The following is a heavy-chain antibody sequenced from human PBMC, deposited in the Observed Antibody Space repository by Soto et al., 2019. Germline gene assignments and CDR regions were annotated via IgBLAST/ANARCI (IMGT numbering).Heavy chain of an antibody. D-gene: IGHD1-1*01. J-gene: IGHJ5*02. Sequence: SETLSLTCTVSGCSTSSYYWSWIRQPPGKGLEWIGYIYYSGSTNYNPSLKSRVTISVDTSKNQFSLKLSSVTAADTAVYYCARDLVQLERRGGWFDPWGQGTLVTVSS. CDR1: GCSTSSYY. CDR2: IYYSGST. CDR3: ARDLVQLERRGGWFDP. V-gene: IGHV4-59*01.